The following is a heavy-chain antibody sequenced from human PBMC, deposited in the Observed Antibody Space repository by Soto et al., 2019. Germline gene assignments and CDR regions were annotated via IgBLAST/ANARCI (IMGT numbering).Heavy chain of an antibody. V-gene: IGHV4-34*01. Sequence: PSETLSLTCAVYGGSFSGYYWSWIRQPPGKGLEWIGEINHSGRTNYNPSLKSRDTISVGTSKNQFSLKLSSVTAADTAVYYCARLTTVTTNYYYCMDVWGQGTTVTVSS. CDR1: GGSFSGYY. J-gene: IGHJ6*02. D-gene: IGHD4-17*01. CDR3: ARLTTVTTNYYYCMDV. CDR2: INHSGRT.